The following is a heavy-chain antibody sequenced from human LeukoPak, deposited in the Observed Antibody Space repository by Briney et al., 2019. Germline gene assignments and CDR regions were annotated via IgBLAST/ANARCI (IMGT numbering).Heavy chain of an antibody. CDR2: ISSSSSYI. V-gene: IGHV3-21*01. CDR1: ESTFSSYS. D-gene: IGHD5-18*01. Sequence: GGSLRLSCAASESTFSSYSMNWVRQAPGKGLEWVSSISSSSSYIYYADSVKGRFTISRDNAKNSLYLQMNSLRAEDTAVYYCARGVGGYSYGFDYWGQGTLVTVPS. CDR3: ARGVGGYSYGFDY. J-gene: IGHJ4*02.